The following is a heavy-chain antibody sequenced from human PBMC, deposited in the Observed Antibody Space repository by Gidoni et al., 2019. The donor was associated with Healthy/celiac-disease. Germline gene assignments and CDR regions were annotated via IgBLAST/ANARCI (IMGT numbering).Heavy chain of an antibody. CDR1: GGSFSSYY. Sequence: QVQLQQWGAGLLKPTETLSLTCAVDGGSFSSYYWSWIRQPPGKGLEWIGEINHSGSTTYNPSLKSRVTISVDTSKNQFSLKLSSVTAADTAVYYCARADPRHYYYGSGSMNPWGQGTLVTVSS. CDR2: INHSGST. J-gene: IGHJ5*02. D-gene: IGHD3-10*01. CDR3: ARADPRHYYYGSGSMNP. V-gene: IGHV4-34*01.